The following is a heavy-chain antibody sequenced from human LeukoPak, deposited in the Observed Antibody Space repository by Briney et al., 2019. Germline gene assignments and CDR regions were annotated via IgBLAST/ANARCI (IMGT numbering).Heavy chain of an antibody. V-gene: IGHV3-11*04. CDR1: GFTFSNYY. CDR2: ISTSGSTI. Sequence: GGSLRLSCAASGFTFSNYYMSWIRQAPGKGLEWVSYISTSGSTIYYADSVKGRFTISRDNAKNSLYLQMNSLRAEDTAVYYCARDEYCTNGVCYGNWYFDLWGRGTLVTVSS. CDR3: ARDEYCTNGVCYGNWYFDL. D-gene: IGHD2-8*01. J-gene: IGHJ2*01.